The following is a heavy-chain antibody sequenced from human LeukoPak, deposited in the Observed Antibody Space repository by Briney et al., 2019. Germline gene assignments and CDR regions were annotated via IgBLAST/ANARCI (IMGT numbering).Heavy chain of an antibody. D-gene: IGHD6-13*01. V-gene: IGHV4-39*07. CDR1: GGSISSISYY. CDR3: ARVDSSSWYETDDY. Sequence: SETLSLTCTISGGSISSISYYWGWIRQPPGKGLEWIGEINHSGSTNYNPSLKSRVTISVDTSKNQFSLKLSSVTAADTAVYYCARVDSSSWYETDDYWGQGTLVTVSS. CDR2: INHSGST. J-gene: IGHJ4*02.